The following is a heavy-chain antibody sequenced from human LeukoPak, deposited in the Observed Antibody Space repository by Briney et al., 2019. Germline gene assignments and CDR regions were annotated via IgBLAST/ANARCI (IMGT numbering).Heavy chain of an antibody. V-gene: IGHV1-8*01. D-gene: IGHD2-8*02. CDR1: GYTFTTYD. CDR3: ARARLVRGPVTPLYYFDY. CDR2: MNPNSANT. J-gene: IGHJ4*02. Sequence: AASVKVSCKASGYTFTTYDINWVRQATGQGLEWMGWMNPNSANTGYAQKFQGTVTITRNTSISTAYMELNSLRSDDTAVYYFARARLVRGPVTPLYYFDYWGQGVLVTVSS.